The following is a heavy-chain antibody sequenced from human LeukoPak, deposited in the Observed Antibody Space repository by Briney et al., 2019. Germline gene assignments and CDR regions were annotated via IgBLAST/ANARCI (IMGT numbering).Heavy chain of an antibody. J-gene: IGHJ6*02. CDR1: GFKFFSYA. CDR2: IGGAGINT. Sequence: GGSLRLSCTPSGFKFFSYAMGWVRQAPGKGLEWVSAIGGAGINTYYADSVKGRFPISRDNSKNTLYLQMNSLRAEDTAVYYCAKDRSWSLHYGLDVWGQGTTVTVSS. V-gene: IGHV3-23*01. CDR3: AKDRSWSLHYGLDV. D-gene: IGHD6-13*01.